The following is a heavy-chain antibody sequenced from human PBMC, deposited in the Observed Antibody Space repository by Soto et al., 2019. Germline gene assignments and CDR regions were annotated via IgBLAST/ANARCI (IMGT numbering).Heavy chain of an antibody. J-gene: IGHJ5*02. CDR1: GYTFTDYF. Sequence: ASVKVSCKASGYTFTDYFIHRVRQAPGQGFEWMGWINPKSRGTTYAQKFQGRVTMTRDTSNSTAYMELRGLRSDDTAIYYCARVTLKAGNWFDPWGQGTLVTVSS. V-gene: IGHV1-2*02. CDR3: ARVTLKAGNWFDP. CDR2: INPKSRGT.